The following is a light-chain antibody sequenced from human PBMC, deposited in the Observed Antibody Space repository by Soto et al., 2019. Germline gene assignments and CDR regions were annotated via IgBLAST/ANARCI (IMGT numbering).Light chain of an antibody. CDR2: SNN. CDR3: ASWDDRLGAVI. CDR1: SSNIGSNY. Sequence: QSVLTHPPSASGTPGQRVTISCSGSSSNIGSNYAYWYQQLPGAAPKLLMHSNNLRPSGVPERISGSKSGTSASLAISGLRSEDEAVYYCASWDDRLGAVIFGGGTKVTVL. J-gene: IGLJ2*01. V-gene: IGLV1-47*02.